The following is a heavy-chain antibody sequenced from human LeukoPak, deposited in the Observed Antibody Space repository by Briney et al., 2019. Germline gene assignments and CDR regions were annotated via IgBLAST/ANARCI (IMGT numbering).Heavy chain of an antibody. CDR3: AAPTRLSHDAFDI. J-gene: IGHJ3*02. V-gene: IGHV1-2*02. Sequence: ASVKVSYKASGYTFTGYYMHRVRQAPGQGLEWMGWINPNSGGTNYAQKFQGRVTMTRDTSISTAYMELSRLRSDDTAVYYCAAPTRLSHDAFDIWGQGTMVTVSS. CDR2: INPNSGGT. CDR1: GYTFTGYY.